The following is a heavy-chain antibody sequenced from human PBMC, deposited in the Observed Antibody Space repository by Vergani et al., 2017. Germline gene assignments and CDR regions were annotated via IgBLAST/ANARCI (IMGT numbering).Heavy chain of an antibody. Sequence: EVQLLESGGGLAQPGGSLRLSCAASGFTFSSYAMSWVRQAPGKGLEWVSAISGSGGSTYYPGSVKGRFTISRENAKNSLYLQMNGLRAGDTAVYYCARRDSSSPALDYWGQGTLVTVSS. V-gene: IGHV3-23*01. CDR2: ISGSGGST. CDR1: GFTFSSYA. J-gene: IGHJ4*02. D-gene: IGHD6-6*01. CDR3: ARRDSSSPALDY.